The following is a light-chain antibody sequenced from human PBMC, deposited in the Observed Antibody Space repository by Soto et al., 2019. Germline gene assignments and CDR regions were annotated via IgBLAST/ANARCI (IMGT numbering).Light chain of an antibody. V-gene: IGKV3D-11*03. Sequence: DIVLTKSPATLSLSPGERASLSCRASQDVGNHLLWFQQKPGQPPRLLIYXASNRASGIPARFSGYGSGTDFTLTISSLEIEDLAVDYCQQDNNWPPTPNTFGQGTKVEIK. CDR2: XAS. CDR1: QDVGNH. CDR3: QQDNNWPPTPNT. J-gene: IGKJ1*01.